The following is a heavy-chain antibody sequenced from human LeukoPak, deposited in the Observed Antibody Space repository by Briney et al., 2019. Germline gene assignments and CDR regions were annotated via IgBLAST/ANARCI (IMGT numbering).Heavy chain of an antibody. CDR3: ARRLAARGYAFDI. J-gene: IGHJ3*02. Sequence: GASVKVSCKASGYKFSNYGIIWVRQAPGQGPEWMGWISGYNGKTGYAQKFQGRVTITRNTSISTAYMELSSLRSEDTAVYYCARRLAARGYAFDIWGQGTMVTVSS. V-gene: IGHV1-8*03. CDR2: ISGYNGKT. CDR1: GYKFSNYG. D-gene: IGHD6-6*01.